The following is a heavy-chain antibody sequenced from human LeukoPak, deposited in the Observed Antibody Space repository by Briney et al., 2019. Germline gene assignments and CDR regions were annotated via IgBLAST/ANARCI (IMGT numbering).Heavy chain of an antibody. CDR1: GVIFSDHY. Sequence: GGSLRLSCAASGVIFSDHYMDWVRQAPGKGLEWVGRTRNKANSYTTEYAASVKGRFTISRDDSKNSLYLQMNSLKTEDTAVYFCARVACSSTTCYQRAFDIWGQGTMVTVSS. CDR2: TRNKANSYTT. J-gene: IGHJ3*02. D-gene: IGHD2-2*01. CDR3: ARVACSSTTCYQRAFDI. V-gene: IGHV3-72*01.